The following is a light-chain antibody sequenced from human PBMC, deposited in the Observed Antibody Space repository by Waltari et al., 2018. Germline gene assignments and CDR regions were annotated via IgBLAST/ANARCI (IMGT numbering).Light chain of an antibody. CDR2: SRS. CDR1: RSVNNSF. J-gene: IGKJ2*01. V-gene: IGKV3-20*01. CDR3: EQFGGSPMYT. Sequence: RASRSVNNSFLAWYQHNPGQAHRLLIDSRSTRAAVVPDRFTGSGSGTDFTLTIASVEPGDSAVYYCEQFGGSPMYTVGQGPTVGI.